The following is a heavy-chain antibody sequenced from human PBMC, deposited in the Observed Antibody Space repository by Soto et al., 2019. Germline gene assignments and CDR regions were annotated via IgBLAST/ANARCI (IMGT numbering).Heavy chain of an antibody. Sequence: GGSLRLSCAASGFTFDDYAMHWVRQAPGKGLEWVSGISWNSGSIGYADSVKGRFTISRDNAKNSLYLQMNSLRAEDTALYYCAKDISDYYDSSGYSGTFDYWGQGT. J-gene: IGHJ4*02. CDR2: ISWNSGSI. D-gene: IGHD3-22*01. CDR1: GFTFDDYA. CDR3: AKDISDYYDSSGYSGTFDY. V-gene: IGHV3-9*01.